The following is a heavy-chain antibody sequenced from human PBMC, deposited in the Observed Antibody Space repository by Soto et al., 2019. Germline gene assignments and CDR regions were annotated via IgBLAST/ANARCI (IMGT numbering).Heavy chain of an antibody. CDR2: IYFSGST. CDR3: ASQRGGWYYAFDI. Sequence: SETLSLTCTVSGGSITSSSYYWGWIRQPPGKGLEWIGSIYFSGSTYYNPSLKSRVTISVDTSKNQFSLKLSSVTAADTAVYYCASQRGGWYYAFDIWGQGPMVT. CDR1: GGSITSSSYY. J-gene: IGHJ3*02. D-gene: IGHD6-19*01. V-gene: IGHV4-39*01.